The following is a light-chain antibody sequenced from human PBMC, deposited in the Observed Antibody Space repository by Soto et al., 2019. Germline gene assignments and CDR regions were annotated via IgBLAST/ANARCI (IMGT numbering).Light chain of an antibody. CDR2: YAS. Sequence: DIPMTQSPSSLSASVGDRVTITCQASQNINNYLNWYTPQPGRAPNLLIYYASNLEAGVPSRFRGSGSGTDFTFTIRRLKPEDIATYYCQQYENIPTFGQGTRLEIK. CDR1: QNINNY. J-gene: IGKJ5*01. V-gene: IGKV1-33*01. CDR3: QQYENIPT.